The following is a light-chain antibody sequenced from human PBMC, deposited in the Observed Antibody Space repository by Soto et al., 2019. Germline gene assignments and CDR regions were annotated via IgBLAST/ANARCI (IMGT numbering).Light chain of an antibody. CDR2: DVS. V-gene: IGLV2-14*01. J-gene: IGLJ2*01. Sequence: QSALTQPASVSGSPGQSITISCSGTSSDVGGYNYVSWYQQHPGKAPKLMIYDVSNRPSGVSNRFSGSKSGNTASLTISGLHAEDEAAYYCSSYTSSSTSVVFGGGTKLTVL. CDR3: SSYTSSSTSVV. CDR1: SSDVGGYNY.